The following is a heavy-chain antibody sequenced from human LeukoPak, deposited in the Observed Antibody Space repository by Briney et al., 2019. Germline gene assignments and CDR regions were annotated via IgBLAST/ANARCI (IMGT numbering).Heavy chain of an antibody. CDR1: GGTFSSYA. V-gene: IGHV1-69*13. Sequence: SVKVSCKASGGTFSSYAISWVRQAPGQGLEWMGGIIPISGTANYAQKFQGRVTITADESPSTAYMELSSLRSEDTAVYYCARGGSYIVVVPAAHGTHFDYWGQGTLVTVCS. CDR3: ARGGSYIVVVPAAHGTHFDY. D-gene: IGHD2-2*01. J-gene: IGHJ4*02. CDR2: IIPISGTA.